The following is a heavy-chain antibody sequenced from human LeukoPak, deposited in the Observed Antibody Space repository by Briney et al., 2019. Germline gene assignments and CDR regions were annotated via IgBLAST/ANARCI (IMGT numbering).Heavy chain of an antibody. Sequence: GGSLRLSCAASGFTFSSYSMNWVRQAPGKGLEWVSSISSGSSYIYYADSVKGRFTISRDNAKNSLYLQMNSLRAEDTAVYYCARGAVAGNFDYWGQGTLVTVSS. CDR3: ARGAVAGNFDY. CDR2: ISSGSSYI. D-gene: IGHD6-19*01. CDR1: GFTFSSYS. V-gene: IGHV3-21*01. J-gene: IGHJ4*02.